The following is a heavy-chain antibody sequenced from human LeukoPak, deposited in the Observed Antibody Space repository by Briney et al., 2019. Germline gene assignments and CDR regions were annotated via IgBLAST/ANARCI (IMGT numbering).Heavy chain of an antibody. J-gene: IGHJ6*03. D-gene: IGHD4-23*01. Sequence: GGSLSLSCAASGFTFSSYEMNWVRQAPGKGLEWVSYISSSGSTIYYADSVKGRFTISRDNAKNSLYLQMNSLRAEDTAVYYCARRGGNPQGNYYYYYMDVWGKGTTVTVSS. CDR1: GFTFSSYE. CDR3: ARRGGNPQGNYYYYYMDV. V-gene: IGHV3-48*03. CDR2: ISSSGSTI.